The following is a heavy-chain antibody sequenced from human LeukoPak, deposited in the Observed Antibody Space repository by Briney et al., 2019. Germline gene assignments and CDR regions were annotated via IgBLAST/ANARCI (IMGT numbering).Heavy chain of an antibody. CDR3: ARVDCGGDCYFGY. CDR2: IKQDGSEK. V-gene: IGHV3-7*03. J-gene: IGHJ4*02. D-gene: IGHD2-21*02. Sequence: GSLRLSCAASGFTFSSYWMSWVRQAPGKGLEWVANIKQDGSEKYYVDSVKGRFTISRDNAKNSLYLQMNSLRAEDTAVYYCARVDCGGDCYFGYWGQGTLVTVSS. CDR1: GFTFSSYW.